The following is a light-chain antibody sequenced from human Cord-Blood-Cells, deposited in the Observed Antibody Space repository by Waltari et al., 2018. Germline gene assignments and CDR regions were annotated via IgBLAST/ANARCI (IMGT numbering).Light chain of an antibody. CDR3: AAWDDSLSGWV. V-gene: IGLV1-47*01. CDR2: RNK. CDR1: SSNIGSNY. Sequence: QSVLTQPPSASGTPGQRVTISCSGSSSNIGSNYVYWYQQLPGTAPQLLIYRNKQRPAGVPDRFSGSKSGTSASLAISGLRSEDEADYYCAAWDDSLSGWVFGGGTKLTVL. J-gene: IGLJ3*02.